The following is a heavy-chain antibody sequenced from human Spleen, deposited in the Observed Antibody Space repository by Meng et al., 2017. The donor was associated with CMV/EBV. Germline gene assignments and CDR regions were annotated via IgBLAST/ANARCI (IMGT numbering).Heavy chain of an antibody. CDR1: GGSITSYY. CDR2: IYYRGTT. CDR3: ARGGTAAAGPYNWFDP. J-gene: IGHJ5*02. V-gene: IGHV4-59*12. D-gene: IGHD6-13*01. Sequence: SETLSLTCTVSGGSITSYYWSWIRQPPGKGLEWIGYIYYRGTTNYNPSLKSRVTMSVDTSKNQFSLKLSSVTAADTAVYYCARGGTAAAGPYNWFDPWGQGTLVTVSS.